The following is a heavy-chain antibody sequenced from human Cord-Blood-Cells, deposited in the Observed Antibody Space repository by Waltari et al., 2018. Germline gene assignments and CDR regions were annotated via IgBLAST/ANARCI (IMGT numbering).Heavy chain of an antibody. Sequence: QVQLVESGGGVVQPGRSLRLSCAASGFTFRSSGMHWVRQAPGKGLEWVAVISYDGSNKYYADSVKGRFTISRDNSKNTLYLQMNSLRAEDTAAYYCAKSGEDAFDIWGQGTMVTVSS. CDR2: ISYDGSNK. CDR1: GFTFRSSG. J-gene: IGHJ3*02. D-gene: IGHD3-10*01. CDR3: AKSGEDAFDI. V-gene: IGHV3-30*18.